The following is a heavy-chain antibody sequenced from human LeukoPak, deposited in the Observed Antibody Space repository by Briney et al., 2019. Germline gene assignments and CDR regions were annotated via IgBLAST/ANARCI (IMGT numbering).Heavy chain of an antibody. D-gene: IGHD4-17*01. V-gene: IGHV3-23*01. CDR2: ISGSGVTT. Sequence: GGSLRLSCAASGFTFSTYDMSWVRQAPGKGLEWVSGISGSGVTTYYTDSEKGRFTISRDNARNTLYLQIDTMRAEDTAVYYCAKGATTRSTVITYYFDNWGQGTLVTVSS. CDR3: AKGATTRSTVITYYFDN. J-gene: IGHJ4*02. CDR1: GFTFSTYD.